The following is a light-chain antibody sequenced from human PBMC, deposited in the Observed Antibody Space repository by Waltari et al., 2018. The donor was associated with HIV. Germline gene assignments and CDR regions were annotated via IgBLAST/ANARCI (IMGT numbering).Light chain of an antibody. CDR3: SSYTISSTPPYV. V-gene: IGLV2-14*01. Sequence: QSALTQPASVSGSPGQSITISCTGTSSDVGGYNYVTWFQHHPGKAPTLMIYEVSNRPSGVSSRCSGSKSGNTASLTIAGLQGEYEADYYCSSYTISSTPPYVFGTGTKVTVL. CDR1: SSDVGGYNY. J-gene: IGLJ1*01. CDR2: EVS.